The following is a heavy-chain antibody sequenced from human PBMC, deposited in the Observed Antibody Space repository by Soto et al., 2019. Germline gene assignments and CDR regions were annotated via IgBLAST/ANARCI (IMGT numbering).Heavy chain of an antibody. CDR2: IYYSGST. D-gene: IGHD3-3*01. CDR3: ARAGYTIFGVVIIDSYYGMDV. Sequence: PSETLSLTCTVSGGSVSSGSYYWSWIRQPPGKGLEWIGYIYYSGSTNYNPSLKSRVTISVDTSKNQFSLKLSSVTAADTAVYYCARAGYTIFGVVIIDSYYGMDVWGQGTTVTVSS. V-gene: IGHV4-61*01. CDR1: GGSVSSGSYY. J-gene: IGHJ6*02.